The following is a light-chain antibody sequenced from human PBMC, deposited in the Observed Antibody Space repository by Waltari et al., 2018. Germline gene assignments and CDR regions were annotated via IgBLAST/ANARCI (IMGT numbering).Light chain of an antibody. V-gene: IGLV3-1*01. CDR1: NLGNKY. CDR3: QAWDSSTVV. CDR2: RDK. J-gene: IGLJ2*01. Sequence: SYELPQPPSVSVSPGQTASITCSGANLGNKYASWYRQKPGQSPVVVIYRDKKRPSGIPERFSGSNSGNTATLTISGTQAMDEADYYCQAWDSSTVVFGGGTKLTVL.